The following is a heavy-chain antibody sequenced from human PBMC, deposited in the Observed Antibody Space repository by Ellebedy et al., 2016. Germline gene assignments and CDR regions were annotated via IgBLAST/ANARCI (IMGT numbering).Heavy chain of an antibody. J-gene: IGHJ5*02. CDR1: GFTFSSYS. CDR2: ISSSSSTI. Sequence: GGSLRLSCAASGFTFSSYSMNWVRQAPGKGLEWISYISSSSSTIYYADSVKGRFTLSRDNAKNSLYLQMNSLRAEDTAVYYCARGVGSGWFDPWGQGTLVTVSS. D-gene: IGHD2-15*01. V-gene: IGHV3-48*01. CDR3: ARGVGSGWFDP.